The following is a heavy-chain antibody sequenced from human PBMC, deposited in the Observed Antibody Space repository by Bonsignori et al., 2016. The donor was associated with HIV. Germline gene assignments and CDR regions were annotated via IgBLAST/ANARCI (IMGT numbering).Heavy chain of an antibody. CDR3: ASAVGIEGRSHHFYYYGMDV. CDR1: GGSVTTTKW. V-gene: IGHV4-4*02. J-gene: IGHJ6*02. D-gene: IGHD1-26*01. Sequence: QVQLQESGPGLVKPSGTLSLTCAVSGGSVTTTKWWSWVRQSPGKGLEWIGEIYHTGTTNYNPSLKSRVTISLDKSKKQFSLTLNSVTASDTAVYYCASAVGIEGRSHHFYYYGMDVWGQGTTVPVSS. CDR2: IYHTGTT.